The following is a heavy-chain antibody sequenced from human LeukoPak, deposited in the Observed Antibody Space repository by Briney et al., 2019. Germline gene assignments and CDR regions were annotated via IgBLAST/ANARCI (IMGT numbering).Heavy chain of an antibody. V-gene: IGHV3-64*01. CDR1: GFTFTTYT. Sequence: PGGSLRLSCAASGFTFTTYTIHWVRQAPGKGLEYVSAVVGNGGTTYYANSVKGRFTISRDNSKNTVYLQMGSLRAEDTAVYYRARERAFYYFDYWGQGALVTVSS. J-gene: IGHJ4*02. CDR3: ARERAFYYFDY. CDR2: VVGNGGTT.